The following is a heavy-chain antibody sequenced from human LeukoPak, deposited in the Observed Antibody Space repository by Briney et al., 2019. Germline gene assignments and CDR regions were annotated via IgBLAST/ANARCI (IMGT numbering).Heavy chain of an antibody. J-gene: IGHJ4*02. CDR1: GFTFSTYW. V-gene: IGHV3-74*03. CDR3: ARASTTVPNLLDY. D-gene: IGHD4-17*01. Sequence: GGSLRLSCAASGFTFSTYWMHWVRQAPGKGLLWVSRINGDGTSTKYADSVKGRFTISRDNARHTLYLQMNSLRAEDTAAYYCARASTTVPNLLDYWGQGTLVTVSS. CDR2: INGDGTST.